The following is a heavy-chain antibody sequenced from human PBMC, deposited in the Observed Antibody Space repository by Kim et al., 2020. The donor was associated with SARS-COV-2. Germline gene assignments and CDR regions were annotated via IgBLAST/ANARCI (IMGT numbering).Heavy chain of an antibody. CDR2: IYSGGSST. CDR3: AKSIRWGGGEN. CDR1: GFTFSSYA. V-gene: IGHV3-23*03. J-gene: IGHJ4*02. Sequence: GGSLRLSCAASGFTFSSYAMSWVRQAPGKGLEWVSVIYSGGSSTYYADSVKGRFTISRDNSKNTLYLQMNSLRAEDTAVYYCAKSIRWGGGENWGQGTLVTVSS. D-gene: IGHD2-21*01.